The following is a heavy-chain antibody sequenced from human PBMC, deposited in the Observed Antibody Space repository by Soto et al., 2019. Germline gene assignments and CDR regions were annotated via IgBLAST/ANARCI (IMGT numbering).Heavy chain of an antibody. Sequence: ETLSLTCNVSGDSIKSSKYYWGWIRKNPGKGLEWIGTIYYSGSIYYNPSLKSRVTISIDTSKNHFSRKLSSVTAADTAVYYCAKGSGSSPYSPFDYWGQGTLVTVSS. CDR2: IYYSGSI. CDR3: AKGSGSSPYSPFDY. J-gene: IGHJ4*02. D-gene: IGHD3-10*01. CDR1: GDSIKSSKYY. V-gene: IGHV4-39*02.